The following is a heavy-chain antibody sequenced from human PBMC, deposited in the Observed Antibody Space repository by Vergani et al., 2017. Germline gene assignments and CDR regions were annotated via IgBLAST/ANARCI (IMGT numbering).Heavy chain of an antibody. CDR2: ISYDGSNK. D-gene: IGHD3-16*02. Sequence: QVQLVESGGGVVQPGRSLRLSCAASGFTFSSYGMHWVRQAPGKGLEWVAVISYDGSNKYYADSVKGRFTISRDNSKNTLYLQMNSLRAEDTAVYYCAXDLMITFGGVIVSWGYYYYGMDVWGQGTTVTVSS. V-gene: IGHV3-30*18. CDR1: GFTFSSYG. CDR3: AXDLMITFGGVIVSWGYYYYGMDV. J-gene: IGHJ6*02.